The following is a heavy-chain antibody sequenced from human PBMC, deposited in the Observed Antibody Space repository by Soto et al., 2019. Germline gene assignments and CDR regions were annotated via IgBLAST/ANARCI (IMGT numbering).Heavy chain of an antibody. D-gene: IGHD3-9*01. V-gene: IGHV3-33*01. Sequence: GGSLRLSCAASGFTFSSYGMHWVRQAPGKGLEWVAVIWYDGSNKYYADSVKGRFTISRDNSKNTLYLQMNSLRAEDTAVYYCARARVAGYYYYYYYGMDVWGQGTTVTVSS. J-gene: IGHJ6*02. CDR1: GFTFSSYG. CDR2: IWYDGSNK. CDR3: ARARVAGYYYYYYYGMDV.